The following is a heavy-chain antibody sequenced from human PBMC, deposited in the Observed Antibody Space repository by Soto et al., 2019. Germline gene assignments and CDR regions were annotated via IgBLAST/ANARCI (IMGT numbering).Heavy chain of an antibody. CDR1: GFTFSSYG. Sequence: QVQLVESGGGVVQPGRSLRLSCAASGFTFSSYGMHWVRQAPGKGLEWVAVIWYDGSNKYYADSVKGRFTISRDNSKNTLYLQMNSLRAEDTAVYYCARDLASPGYYYYGMDVWGQGTTVTVSS. CDR3: ARDLASPGYYYYGMDV. CDR2: IWYDGSNK. J-gene: IGHJ6*02. D-gene: IGHD2-2*01. V-gene: IGHV3-33*01.